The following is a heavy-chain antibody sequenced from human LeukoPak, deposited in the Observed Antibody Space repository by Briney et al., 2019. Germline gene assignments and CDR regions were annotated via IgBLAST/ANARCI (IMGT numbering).Heavy chain of an antibody. Sequence: SETLSLTCTVSAGSISNYYWSWIRQPPGKGLEWIGYISYSGSTNYNPSLKSRVTISADTSKNQFSLKLSSVTAADTAVYYCARLGPAAGTSFDYWGQGTLVTVSS. D-gene: IGHD6-13*01. J-gene: IGHJ4*02. V-gene: IGHV4-59*08. CDR2: ISYSGST. CDR1: AGSISNYY. CDR3: ARLGPAAGTSFDY.